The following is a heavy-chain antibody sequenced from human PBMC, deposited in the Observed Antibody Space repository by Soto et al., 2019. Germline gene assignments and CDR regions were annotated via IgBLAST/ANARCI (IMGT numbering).Heavy chain of an antibody. Sequence: GASVKVSCKASGGTFSSYAISWVRQAPGRGLEWMGGIIPIFGTANYAQKFQGRVTITADKSTSTAYMELSSLRSEDTAVYYCASEGYCSSTSCYGDYYGMDVWGQGTTVTVSS. CDR1: GGTFSSYA. CDR3: ASEGYCSSTSCYGDYYGMDV. V-gene: IGHV1-69*06. CDR2: IIPIFGTA. J-gene: IGHJ6*02. D-gene: IGHD2-2*01.